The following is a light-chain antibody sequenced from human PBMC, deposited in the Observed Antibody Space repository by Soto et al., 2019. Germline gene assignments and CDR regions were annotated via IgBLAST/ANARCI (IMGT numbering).Light chain of an antibody. CDR1: QTFVYRDVNTY. CDR3: VQGTHWPPFT. Sequence: VMTQSPLSLPVTLGQPASISCKSSQTFVYRDVNTYLNWIQQRPGQSPRRLIYQFSHRDSGVPDRFSGSGSGTNFTLKISRVEAEDVGVYYCVQGTHWPPFTFGQGTKLEIK. CDR2: QFS. J-gene: IGKJ2*01. V-gene: IGKV2-30*01.